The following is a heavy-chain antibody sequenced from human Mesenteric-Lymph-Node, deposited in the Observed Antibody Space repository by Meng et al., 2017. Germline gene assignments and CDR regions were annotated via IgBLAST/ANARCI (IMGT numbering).Heavy chain of an antibody. D-gene: IGHD1-20*01. Sequence: QVQLQEAGPGLGKPSETLSLTCTVSGGSITSNNWWTWGRQPPGKGLEWIGEISQRGSTNYNPSLKSRVTISLDKSKNQFFLTLNSVTAADTAVYYCARASYSWNLGDFWGQGTLVTVSS. CDR3: ARASYSWNLGDF. CDR1: GGSITSNNW. V-gene: IGHV4-4*02. J-gene: IGHJ4*02. CDR2: ISQRGST.